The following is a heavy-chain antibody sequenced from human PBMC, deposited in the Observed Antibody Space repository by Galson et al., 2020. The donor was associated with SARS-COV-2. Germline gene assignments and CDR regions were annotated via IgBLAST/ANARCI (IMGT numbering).Heavy chain of an antibody. J-gene: IGHJ4*02. CDR1: EFTFINYG. Sequence: GESLKISCVASEFTFINYGMNWVRQAPGKGLEWVSGISATGDNPYHADSVKGRFTISRDNSKNTLYLQMNGLRVEDTAIYYCAVHPRAGARPPSDYWGQGTLVTVSS. CDR3: AVHPRAGARPPSDY. V-gene: IGHV3-23*01. CDR2: ISATGDNP.